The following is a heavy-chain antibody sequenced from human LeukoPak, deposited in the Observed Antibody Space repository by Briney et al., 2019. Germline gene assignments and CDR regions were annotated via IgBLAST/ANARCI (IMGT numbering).Heavy chain of an antibody. V-gene: IGHV4-4*02. CDR2: IYHSGST. J-gene: IGHJ5*02. CDR1: GGSISSSNW. Sequence: SETLSLTCAVSGGSISSSNWWSWVRQPPGKGLEWIGEIYHSGSTNYNPSLKSRVTISVDTSKNQFSLKLSSVTAADTAVYYCARNFVLERYLNWFDPWGQGTLVTVSS. CDR3: ARNFVLERYLNWFDP. D-gene: IGHD1-1*01.